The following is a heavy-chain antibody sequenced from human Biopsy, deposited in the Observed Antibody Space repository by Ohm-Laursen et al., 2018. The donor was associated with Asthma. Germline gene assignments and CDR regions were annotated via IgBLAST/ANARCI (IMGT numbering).Heavy chain of an antibody. CDR2: HDHEEGGT. Sequence: VSSEYASCKLSGYSLTDLSMHWVRQAPGQGLGWPGGHDHEEGGTVNARRFQGRVTMTEDTSTDTAYMELSSLSSDDTAVYYCASDFPKDYVRYNFQFWGQGTLVTVSS. D-gene: IGHD4-17*01. V-gene: IGHV1-24*01. CDR3: ASDFPKDYVRYNFQF. J-gene: IGHJ4*02. CDR1: GYSLTDLS.